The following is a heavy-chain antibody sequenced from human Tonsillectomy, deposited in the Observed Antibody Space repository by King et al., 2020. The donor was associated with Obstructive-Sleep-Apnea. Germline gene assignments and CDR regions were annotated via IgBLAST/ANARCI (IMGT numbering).Heavy chain of an antibody. CDR3: AKGEDTARGDYFDY. Sequence: VQLVESGGDLVQPGRSLRLSCAASGFTFDDYAMHWVRQTPGKGLEWVSVISWSSSSIGYADSVKGRFTISRDNAKNSLYLQMNSLRAEDTALYYCAKGEDTARGDYFDYWGQGTLVTVSS. J-gene: IGHJ4*02. CDR1: GFTFDDYA. CDR2: ISWSSSSI. D-gene: IGHD5-18*01. V-gene: IGHV3-9*01.